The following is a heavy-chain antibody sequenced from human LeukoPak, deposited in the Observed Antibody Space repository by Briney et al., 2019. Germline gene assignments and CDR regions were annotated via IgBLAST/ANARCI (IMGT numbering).Heavy chain of an antibody. CDR1: GGSISSSSYY. CDR2: IYTSGST. CDR3: AREQVGADAFDI. V-gene: IGHV4-39*07. Sequence: PSETLSLTCTVSGGSISSSSYYWGWIRQPPGKGLEWIGRIYTSGSTNYNPSLKSRVTISVDTSKNQFSLKLSSVTAADTAVYYCAREQVGADAFDIWGQGTMVTVSS. D-gene: IGHD3-3*01. J-gene: IGHJ3*02.